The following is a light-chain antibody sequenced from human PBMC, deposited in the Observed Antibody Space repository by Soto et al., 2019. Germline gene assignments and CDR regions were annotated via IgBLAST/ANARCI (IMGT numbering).Light chain of an antibody. V-gene: IGLV2-14*03. Sequence: QSVLTQPASVSGSPEQSIAISCTGTSSDVGAYDFVSWYQQHPDKAPKLLIYEVSNRPSGVSDRFSGSKSVNTATLTISWLQAEDEADYYCSSHTTSNTRVFGTVTKLTVL. CDR1: SSDVGAYDF. CDR2: EVS. CDR3: SSHTTSNTRV. J-gene: IGLJ1*01.